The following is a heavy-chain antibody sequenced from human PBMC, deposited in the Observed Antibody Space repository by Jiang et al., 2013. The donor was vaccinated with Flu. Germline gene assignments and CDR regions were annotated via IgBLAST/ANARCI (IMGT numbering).Heavy chain of an antibody. CDR3: AGLSFSSLRNNWYFDL. CDR1: GGSISSSNW. J-gene: IGHJ2*01. Sequence: GPGLVKPSGTLSLTCAVSGGSISSSNWWSWVRQPPGKGLEWIGEIYHSGSTNYNPSLKSRVTISVDKSKNQFSLKLSSVTAADTAVYYCAGLSFSSLRNNWYFDLWGLAPWSLSPQ. CDR2: IYHSGST. V-gene: IGHV4-4*02. D-gene: IGHD3-16*02.